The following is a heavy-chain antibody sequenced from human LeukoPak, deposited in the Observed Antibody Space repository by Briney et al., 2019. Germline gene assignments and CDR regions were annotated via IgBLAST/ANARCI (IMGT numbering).Heavy chain of an antibody. Sequence: GGSLRLSCEASGFAFSAFWMSWVRQAPGKGLEWVAFIRYDGSNKYCADSVKGRFTISRDNSKNTLYLQMNSLRAEDTAVYYCAKDRGFLENWFDPWGQGTLVTVSS. J-gene: IGHJ5*02. V-gene: IGHV3-30*02. CDR1: GFAFSAFW. CDR2: IRYDGSNK. CDR3: AKDRGFLENWFDP. D-gene: IGHD3-3*01.